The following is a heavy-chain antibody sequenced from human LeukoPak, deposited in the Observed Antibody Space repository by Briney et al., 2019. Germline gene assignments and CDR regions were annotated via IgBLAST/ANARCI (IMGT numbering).Heavy chain of an antibody. D-gene: IGHD2-2*01. CDR3: ARARTSFDAFDI. CDR2: IIPIFGTA. V-gene: IGHV1-69*05. CDR1: GGTFSSYA. J-gene: IGHJ3*02. Sequence: GASVKVSCKASGGTFSSYAISWVRQAPGQGLEWLGGIIPIFGTANYAQKFQGRVTITTDESTSTAYMELSSLRSEDMAVYYCARARTSFDAFDIWGQGTMVTVSS.